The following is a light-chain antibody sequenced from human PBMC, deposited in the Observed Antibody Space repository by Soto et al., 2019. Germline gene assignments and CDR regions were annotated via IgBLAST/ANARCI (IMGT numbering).Light chain of an antibody. CDR2: GAS. J-gene: IGKJ2*01. CDR1: QSVSSTY. CDR3: QQYGSSSYT. V-gene: IGKV3-20*01. Sequence: EIVLTQSPGTLSLSPGERATLSCRASQSVSSTYLAWYQQNPGQAPRLLIYGASSRATGIPDRFSGSGSGTDFTLPISRLEPEDFAVYFCQQYGSSSYTFGQGTKLEIQ.